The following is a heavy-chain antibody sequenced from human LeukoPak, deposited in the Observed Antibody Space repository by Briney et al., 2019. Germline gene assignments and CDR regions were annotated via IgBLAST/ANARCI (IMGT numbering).Heavy chain of an antibody. CDR2: IIEKGNA. J-gene: IGHJ2*01. CDR1: GGSFSSYS. Sequence: SETLSLTCALYGGSFSSYSWSWTWIRQTPEKGLEWIGEIIEKGNANYNPSLRSRVTIDLDTSKNQFSLKLTSMTAADTAMYYCARGYYPPRWYFDLWGRGTLVTVSS. CDR3: ARGYYPPRWYFDL. V-gene: IGHV4-34*01. D-gene: IGHD3-10*01.